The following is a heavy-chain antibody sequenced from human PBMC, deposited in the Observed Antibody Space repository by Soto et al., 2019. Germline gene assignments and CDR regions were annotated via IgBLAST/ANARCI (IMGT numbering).Heavy chain of an antibody. V-gene: IGHV1-46*03. CDR2: INPSGGST. J-gene: IGHJ4*02. CDR3: ARGMYGSGYDFFLPQPYYFDY. CDR1: GYTFTSYY. Sequence: ASVKVSCKASGYTFTSYYMHWVRQAPGQGLEWMGIINPSGGSTSYAQKFQGRVTMTRDTSTSTVYMELSSLRSEDTAVYYCARGMYGSGYDFFLPQPYYFDYWGQGTLVTVSS. D-gene: IGHD5-12*01.